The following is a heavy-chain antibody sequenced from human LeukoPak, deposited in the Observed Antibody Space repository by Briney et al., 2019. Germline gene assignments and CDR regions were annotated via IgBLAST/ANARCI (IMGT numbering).Heavy chain of an antibody. CDR2: ISYDGSNK. Sequence: GSSQRLSCAVSGFSFSSYGMHWVRQAPGEGLEWVADISYDGSNKYYADSVKGRFTISRDKSKNTLYLQMNSVRAEDTAVYYCAKESSSGCNAISNKGFDYWGQGTLVTVSS. J-gene: IGHJ4*02. CDR3: AKESSSGCNAISNKGFDY. D-gene: IGHD6-19*01. CDR1: GFSFSSYG. V-gene: IGHV3-30*18.